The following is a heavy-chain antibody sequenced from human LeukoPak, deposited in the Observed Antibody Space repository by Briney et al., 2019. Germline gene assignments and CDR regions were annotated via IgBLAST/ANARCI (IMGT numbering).Heavy chain of an antibody. CDR1: GGSISSYY. CDR3: ARAGSYQLQIEADYYYYMDV. Sequence: SETLSLTCTVSGGSISSYYWSWIRQPPGRGLEWIGNIYTSGSTNYNPSLRSRVNISVDTSKNQFSLKLSSVTAADTAVYYCARAGSYQLQIEADYYYYMDVWGKGTTVTVSS. CDR2: IYTSGST. J-gene: IGHJ6*03. D-gene: IGHD2-2*01. V-gene: IGHV4-4*09.